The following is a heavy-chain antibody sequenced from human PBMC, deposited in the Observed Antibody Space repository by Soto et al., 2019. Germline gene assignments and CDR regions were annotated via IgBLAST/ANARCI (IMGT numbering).Heavy chain of an antibody. CDR2: INHSGST. J-gene: IGHJ6*02. CDR3: ARVTGRYYYGMNV. Sequence: SETLSLTCAVYGGSFSGYYWSWIRQPPGKGLEWIGEINHSGSTNYNPSLKSRVTISVDTSKNQFSLKLSSVTAADTAVYYCARVTGRYYYGMNVWGQGTTVT. V-gene: IGHV4-34*01. CDR1: GGSFSGYY.